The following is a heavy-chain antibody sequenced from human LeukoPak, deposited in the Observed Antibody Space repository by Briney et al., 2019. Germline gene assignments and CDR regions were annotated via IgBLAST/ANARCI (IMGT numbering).Heavy chain of an antibody. CDR1: GDTFTSYG. V-gene: IGHV1-18*01. CDR3: ARILPYDYVWGSYRKGLFDY. D-gene: IGHD3-16*02. Sequence: ASVKVSCKAAGDTFTSYGISWGRQAPGQGLEWMGWISAYNGNTNYAQKLQGRVTMTTDTSTRTAYMELRSLRSDDTAVYYCARILPYDYVWGSYRKGLFDYWGQGTLVTVSS. J-gene: IGHJ4*02. CDR2: ISAYNGNT.